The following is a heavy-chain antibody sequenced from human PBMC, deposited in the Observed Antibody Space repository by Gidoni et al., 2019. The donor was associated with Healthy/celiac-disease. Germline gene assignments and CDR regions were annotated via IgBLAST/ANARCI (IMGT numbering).Heavy chain of an antibody. Sequence: QVQLVESGGGVVQPGRSLRLSCAASGFTFSSYAMHWVRQAPGKGLEWVAVISYDGSNKYYADSVKGRFTISRDNSKNTLYLQMNSLRAEDTAVYYCAREQWLDLDYWGQGTLVTVSS. J-gene: IGHJ4*02. D-gene: IGHD6-19*01. CDR3: AREQWLDLDY. CDR2: ISYDGSNK. V-gene: IGHV3-30*01. CDR1: GFTFSSYA.